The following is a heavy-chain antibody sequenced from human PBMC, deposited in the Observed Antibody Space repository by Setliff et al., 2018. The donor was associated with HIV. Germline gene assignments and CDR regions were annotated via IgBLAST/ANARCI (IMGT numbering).Heavy chain of an antibody. D-gene: IGHD2-2*01. Sequence: TLSLTCAVSGGPLSSDNWWTWVRQPPGKGLEWIGEIYHTEYTNYSPSLKSRVSMSVDRSKNQFSLNLTSVTAADTAVYYCARGHCSGTNCYGVDYYGMDVWGQGTTVTVS. CDR1: GGPLSSDNW. CDR2: IYHTEYT. J-gene: IGHJ6*02. V-gene: IGHV4-4*02. CDR3: ARGHCSGTNCYGVDYYGMDV.